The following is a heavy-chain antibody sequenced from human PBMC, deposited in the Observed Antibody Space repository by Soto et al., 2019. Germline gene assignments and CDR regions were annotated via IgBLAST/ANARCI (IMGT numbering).Heavy chain of an antibody. Sequence: QVQLVESGGGVVQPGRSLRLSCAASGFTFSSYGMHWVRQAPGKGLEWVAVISYDGSNKYYADSVKGRFTISRDNSKNTLYRQMNSLRAEDTAVYYCAKAYSSGWYVYYFDYWGQGTLVTVSS. CDR1: GFTFSSYG. CDR3: AKAYSSGWYVYYFDY. CDR2: ISYDGSNK. V-gene: IGHV3-30*18. D-gene: IGHD6-19*01. J-gene: IGHJ4*02.